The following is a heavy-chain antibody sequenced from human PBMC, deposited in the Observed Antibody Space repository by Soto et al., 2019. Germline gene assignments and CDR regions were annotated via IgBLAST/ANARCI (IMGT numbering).Heavy chain of an antibody. Sequence: GGSLRLSCAASGFTFSSYAMSWVRQAPGKGLEWVSAISGSGGSTYYADSVKGRFTISRDNSKNTLYLQMNSLRAEDTAVYYCANDSSSGYYSYYYGMDVWGQGTTVTVSS. V-gene: IGHV3-23*01. CDR1: GFTFSSYA. CDR2: ISGSGGST. CDR3: ANDSSSGYYSYYYGMDV. D-gene: IGHD3-22*01. J-gene: IGHJ6*02.